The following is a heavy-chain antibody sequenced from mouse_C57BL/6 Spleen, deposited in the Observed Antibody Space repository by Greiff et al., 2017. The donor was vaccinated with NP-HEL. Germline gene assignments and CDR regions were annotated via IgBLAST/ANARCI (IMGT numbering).Heavy chain of an antibody. V-gene: IGHV1-50*01. D-gene: IGHD2-5*01. Sequence: QVQLQQSGAELVKPGASVKLSCKASGYTFTSYWMQWVKQRPGQGLEWIGEIDPSDSYTNYNQKFKGKATLTVDTSSSTAYMQLSSLTSEDSAVYYCVSNYSFDYWGQGTTLTVSS. CDR2: IDPSDSYT. J-gene: IGHJ2*01. CDR3: VSNYSFDY. CDR1: GYTFTSYW.